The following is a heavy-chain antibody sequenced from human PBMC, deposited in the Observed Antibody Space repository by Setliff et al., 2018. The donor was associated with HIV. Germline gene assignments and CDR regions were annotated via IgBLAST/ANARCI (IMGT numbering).Heavy chain of an antibody. CDR1: GYRFSNYW. CDR3: AKRPLSDFWTPNY. D-gene: IGHD3-3*01. Sequence: PGESLKISCQGSGYRFSNYWIGWVRQMPGKGLEWMGLIYPDDSDTRYSPSFQGQVTISADKSISTAYLQWSSLKASDTAMYYCAKRPLSDFWTPNYWGQGTLVTVSS. J-gene: IGHJ4*02. CDR2: IYPDDSDT. V-gene: IGHV5-51*01.